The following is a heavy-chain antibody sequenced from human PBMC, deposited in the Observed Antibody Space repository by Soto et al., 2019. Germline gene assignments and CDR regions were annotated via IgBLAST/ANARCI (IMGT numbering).Heavy chain of an antibody. CDR3: AIDFILEGSSLGDYGMDV. CDR2: IHSDGSST. J-gene: IGHJ6*02. D-gene: IGHD2-15*01. CDR1: GFTFSYYW. Sequence: GRFRRLSCAASGFTFSYYWMHWVRKAQGKGRVWVSRIHSDGSSTTYADSVKGRFTISRDNARNTVYLQMNSLRVEDTAMYYCAIDFILEGSSLGDYGMDVWGQGTTVTGSS. V-gene: IGHV3-74*01.